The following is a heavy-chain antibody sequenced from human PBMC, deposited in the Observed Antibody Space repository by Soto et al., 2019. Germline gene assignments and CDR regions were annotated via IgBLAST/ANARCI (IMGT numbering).Heavy chain of an antibody. Sequence: PSETLSLTCAVSGGSISSSNWWSWVRQPPGKGLEWIGEIYHSGSTNHNPSLKSRATISVDKSKNQFSLKLSSVTAADTAVYYCARSPDSSGYYPRRYYYGMDVWGQGTTVTVSS. V-gene: IGHV4-4*02. CDR3: ARSPDSSGYYPRRYYYGMDV. J-gene: IGHJ6*02. CDR2: IYHSGST. CDR1: GGSISSSNW. D-gene: IGHD3-22*01.